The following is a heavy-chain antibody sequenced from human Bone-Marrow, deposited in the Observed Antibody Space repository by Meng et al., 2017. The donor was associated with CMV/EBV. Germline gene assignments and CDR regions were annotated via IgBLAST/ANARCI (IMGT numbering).Heavy chain of an antibody. CDR1: GVSISGNNYY. D-gene: IGHD3-3*01. CDR2: VYHIGHP. V-gene: IGHV4-39*07. Sequence: GSLRLSCNVSGVSISGNNYYWAWIRQPPGKGLEWIGSVYHIGHPYYHPSFKSRVTISADTSKNQFSLKLSSVTAADTAVYYCAREALGFGIFPSAGRWFDPWGQGTLVTGSS. J-gene: IGHJ5*02. CDR3: AREALGFGIFPSAGRWFDP.